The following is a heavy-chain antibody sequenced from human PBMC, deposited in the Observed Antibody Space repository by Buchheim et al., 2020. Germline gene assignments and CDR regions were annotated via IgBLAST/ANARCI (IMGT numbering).Heavy chain of an antibody. J-gene: IGHJ6*02. Sequence: QVQLVESGGGVVQPGRSLRLSCAASGFTFSSYGMHWVRQAPGKGLEWVAVISYDGSNKYYADSVKGRFTISRDNSKNTLYLQMNSLRAEDTAVYYCARSGGSYYGSYYYYYGMDVWGQGTT. CDR3: ARSGGSYYGSYYYYYGMDV. CDR2: ISYDGSNK. D-gene: IGHD1-26*01. V-gene: IGHV3-30*03. CDR1: GFTFSSYG.